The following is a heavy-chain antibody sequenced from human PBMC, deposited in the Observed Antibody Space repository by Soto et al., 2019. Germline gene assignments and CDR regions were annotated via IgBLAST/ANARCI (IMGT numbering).Heavy chain of an antibody. J-gene: IGHJ6*03. CDR2: IKQDGSAK. V-gene: IGHV3-7*01. D-gene: IGHD3-10*01. CDR1: GFTFSSYS. Sequence: GGSLRLSCAASGFTFSSYSMNWVRQAPGKGLEWVANIKQDGSAKYYGDSVKGRFTISRDNARNSLFLQINSLRAEDTAVYYCARGYYYGTGSYSPENYMDVWGNGTTVTVSS. CDR3: ARGYYYGTGSYSPENYMDV.